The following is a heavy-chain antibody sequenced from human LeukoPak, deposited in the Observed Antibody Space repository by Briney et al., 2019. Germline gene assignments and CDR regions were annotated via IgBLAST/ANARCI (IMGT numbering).Heavy chain of an antibody. Sequence: SETLSLTCTVSGGSISSYYWSWIRQPPGKGLEWIAYIYHTGRANYSPSLQSRVTISLDTSKSQFSLSLSSVTAADTAVYYCARGNGGFYSHDSWGRGTLVTVSS. J-gene: IGHJ4*02. CDR2: IYHTGRA. CDR1: GGSISSYY. CDR3: ARGNGGFYSHDS. D-gene: IGHD2-15*01. V-gene: IGHV4-59*01.